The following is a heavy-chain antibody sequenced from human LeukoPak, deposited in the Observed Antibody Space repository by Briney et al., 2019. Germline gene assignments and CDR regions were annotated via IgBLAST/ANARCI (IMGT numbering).Heavy chain of an antibody. D-gene: IGHD3-10*01. Sequence: SETLSLTCTVSGGSISSSSYYWGWIRQPPGKGLEWIGSIYYSGSTYYNPSLKSRVTISVDTSKNQFSLKLSSVTAADTAVYYCARSYGSGNYFDYWGQGTLVTVSS. CDR2: IYYSGST. CDR3: ARSYGSGNYFDY. CDR1: GGSISSSSYY. J-gene: IGHJ4*02. V-gene: IGHV4-39*07.